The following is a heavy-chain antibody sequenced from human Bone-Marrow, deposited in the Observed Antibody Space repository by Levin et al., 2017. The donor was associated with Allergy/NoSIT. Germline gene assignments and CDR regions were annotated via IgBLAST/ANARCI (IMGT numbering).Heavy chain of an antibody. CDR1: GFTFNDYA. D-gene: IGHD3-3*01. CDR2: ISHTGDTT. Sequence: PGGSLRLSCSASGFTFNDYAMQWVRQALGKGLEFVSAISHTGDTTFYTDSVKGRFTISRDNSDNTVYLQMSSLRAEDTAMYYCVKDRFLYGVAGEDHWGQGTLVTVSS. J-gene: IGHJ4*02. V-gene: IGHV3-64D*06. CDR3: VKDRFLYGVAGEDH.